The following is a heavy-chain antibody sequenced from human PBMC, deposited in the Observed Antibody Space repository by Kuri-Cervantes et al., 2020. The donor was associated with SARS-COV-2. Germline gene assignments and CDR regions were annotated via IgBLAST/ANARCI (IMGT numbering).Heavy chain of an antibody. CDR3: ARQMMSSITIFGVVITRNWFDP. J-gene: IGHJ5*02. D-gene: IGHD3-3*01. Sequence: SETLSLTCTVSGGSISSSSYYWGWIRQPPGKGLEWIGSIYYSGSTYYIPSLKSRVTISVDTSKNQFSLKLSSVTAADTAVYYCARQMMSSITIFGVVITRNWFDPWGQGTLVTVSS. V-gene: IGHV4-39*01. CDR1: GGSISSSSYY. CDR2: IYYSGST.